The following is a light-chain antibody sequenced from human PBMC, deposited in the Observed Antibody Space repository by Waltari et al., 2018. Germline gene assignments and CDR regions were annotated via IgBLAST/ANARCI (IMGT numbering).Light chain of an antibody. V-gene: IGKV3-15*01. CDR3: QQYNNWPPYT. Sequence: EVVMTQSPATLSVSPGERATLSCRASQTVTSNLAWYQQRPGQAPRLLIYDASTRATGVPARFSGSGSGTDFTLTISSMQSEDVAVYYCQQYNNWPPYTFGQGTTLEIK. CDR1: QTVTSN. CDR2: DAS. J-gene: IGKJ2*01.